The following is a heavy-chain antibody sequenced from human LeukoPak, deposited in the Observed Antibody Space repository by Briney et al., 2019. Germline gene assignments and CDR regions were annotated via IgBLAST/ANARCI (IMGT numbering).Heavy chain of an antibody. J-gene: IGHJ5*02. V-gene: IGHV1-46*01. CDR2: IYPRDGST. CDR1: GYTFTSNY. CDR3: ARDRGDIVVVVAARRSSNWFDP. Sequence: GASVKVSCKASGYTFTSNYIHWVRQATGQGLEWMGMIYPRDGSTSYAQRFQGRVTVTRDTSTSTAYMELSSLRSEDTAVYYCARDRGDIVVVVAARRSSNWFDPWGQGTLVTVSS. D-gene: IGHD2-15*01.